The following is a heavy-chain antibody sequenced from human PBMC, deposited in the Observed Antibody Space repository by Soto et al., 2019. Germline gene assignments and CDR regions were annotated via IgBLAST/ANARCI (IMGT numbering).Heavy chain of an antibody. CDR2: INHSGST. J-gene: IGHJ6*02. CDR1: GGSFSGYY. CDR3: ARLMHSSGWYGMDV. Sequence: SETLSLTCAVYGGSFSGYYWSWTRQPPGKGLEWIGEINHSGSTNYNPSLKSRVNISVDTSKNQFSLKLSSVTAADTAVYYCARLMHSSGWYGMDVWGQGTTVTVSS. V-gene: IGHV4-34*01. D-gene: IGHD6-19*01.